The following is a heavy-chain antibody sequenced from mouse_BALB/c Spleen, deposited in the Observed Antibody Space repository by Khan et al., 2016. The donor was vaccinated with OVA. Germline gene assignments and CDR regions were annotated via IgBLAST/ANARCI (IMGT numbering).Heavy chain of an antibody. J-gene: IGHJ2*01. CDR2: INPSTGYT. D-gene: IGHD1-1*01. CDR3: ARRGLRWDFDY. CDR1: GYTFINYW. Sequence: LQESGAELAKPGASVKMSCKASGYTFINYWTLWVKQRPGQGLEWIGYINPSTGYTEYNQNFKDKATLTADKSSSTAYMQLSSLTSEDSAVYYCARRGLRWDFDYWGQGTTLTVSS. V-gene: IGHV1-7*01.